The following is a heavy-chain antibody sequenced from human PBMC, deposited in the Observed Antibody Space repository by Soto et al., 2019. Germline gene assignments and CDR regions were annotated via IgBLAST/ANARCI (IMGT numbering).Heavy chain of an antibody. V-gene: IGHV5-10-1*01. J-gene: IGHJ6*02. CDR2: IDPSDSYT. Sequence: PGESLKISCKGFGYSFTTYWISWVRQMPGKGLEWMGRIDPSDSYTKYSPSFRGHVTVSSDKSINTAYLQWSSLRASDTSMYYCSRHGGYRGYDNIKGAGTWGKYYGMDVWGQGTTVTVSS. CDR3: SRHGGYRGYDNIKGAGTWGKYYGMDV. D-gene: IGHD5-12*01. CDR1: GYSFTTYW.